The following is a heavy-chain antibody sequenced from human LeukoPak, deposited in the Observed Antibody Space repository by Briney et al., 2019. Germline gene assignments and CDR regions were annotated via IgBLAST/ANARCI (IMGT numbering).Heavy chain of an antibody. CDR1: GGTSSSYA. V-gene: IGHV1-69*05. D-gene: IGHD3-16*01. Sequence: GASVKVSCKASGGTSSSYAISWVREAPGEGLEWIGGIIPIFGTANYAQKFQGRVTITTDESTSTAYMELSRTTAEETAVYCARRDESRGSHSLDYYIWGKGIMVSVSS. CDR3: RRDESRGSHSLDYYI. J-gene: IGHJ3*02. CDR2: IIPIFGTA.